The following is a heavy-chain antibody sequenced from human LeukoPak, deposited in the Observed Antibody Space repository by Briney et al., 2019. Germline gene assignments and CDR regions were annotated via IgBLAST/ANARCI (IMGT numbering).Heavy chain of an antibody. CDR1: GGSISSYY. CDR3: ASTYCSGGTCYDLFDY. J-gene: IGHJ4*02. CDR2: IYHTGST. Sequence: SETLSLTCTVSGGSISSYYWSWIRQPPGKGLEWIAYIYHTGSTNYNPSLRSRATISLDTSKRQFSLKLSSVTAADTAVYYCASTYCSGGTCYDLFDYWGQGTLVTVSS. D-gene: IGHD2-15*01. V-gene: IGHV4-4*09.